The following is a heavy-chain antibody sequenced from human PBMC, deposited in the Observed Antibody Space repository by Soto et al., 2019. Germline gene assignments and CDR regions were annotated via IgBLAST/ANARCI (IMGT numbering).Heavy chain of an antibody. CDR3: ARDPRDYVWGSYLLTALGMDV. CDR2: ISYDGSNK. J-gene: IGHJ6*02. V-gene: IGHV3-30-3*01. CDR1: GFTFSSYA. Sequence: QVQLVESGGGVVQPGRSLRLSCAASGFTFSSYAMHWVRQAPGKGLEWVAVISYDGSNKYYADSVKGRFTISGDNSKNTLYLQMNSLRAEDTAVYYCARDPRDYVWGSYLLTALGMDVWGQGTTVTVSS. D-gene: IGHD3-16*02.